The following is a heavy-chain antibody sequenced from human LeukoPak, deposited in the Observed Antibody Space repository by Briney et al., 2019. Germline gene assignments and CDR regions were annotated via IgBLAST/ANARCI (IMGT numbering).Heavy chain of an antibody. D-gene: IGHD6-13*01. Sequence: GASVKVSCKASGYTFTSYDINWVRQAPGKGLEWVSSISSSSSYIYYADSVKGRFTISRDNAKNSLYLQMNSLRAEDTAVYYCARTIPSSWAFDYWGQGTLVTVSS. J-gene: IGHJ4*02. CDR1: GYTFTSYD. CDR3: ARTIPSSWAFDY. CDR2: ISSSSSYI. V-gene: IGHV3-21*01.